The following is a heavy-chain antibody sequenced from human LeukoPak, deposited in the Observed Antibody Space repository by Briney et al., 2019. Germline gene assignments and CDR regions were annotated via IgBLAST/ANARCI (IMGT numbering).Heavy chain of an antibody. CDR1: GFTFSSYG. CDR3: AKVRGSSSGYFDY. D-gene: IGHD6-6*01. V-gene: IGHV3-30*02. Sequence: PGGSLRLSCAASGFTFSSYGMHWVRQAPGKGLEWVAFIRYDGSNKYYADSVKGRFTISRDNSKNTLYLQMNGLRAEDTAVYYCAKVRGSSSGYFDYWGQGTLVTVSS. J-gene: IGHJ4*02. CDR2: IRYDGSNK.